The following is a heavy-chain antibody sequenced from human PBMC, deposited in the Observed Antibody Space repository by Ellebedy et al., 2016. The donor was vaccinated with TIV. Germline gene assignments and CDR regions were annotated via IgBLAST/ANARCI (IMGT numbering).Heavy chain of an antibody. CDR3: ASSPYYDILTGAYYYGMDV. CDR1: GGSISSYY. Sequence: SETLSLTXTVSGGSISSYYWSWIRQPPGKGLEWIGEINHSGSTNYNPSLKSRVTISVDTSKNQFSLKLSSVTAADTAVYYCASSPYYDILTGAYYYGMDVWGQGTTVTVSS. D-gene: IGHD3-9*01. CDR2: INHSGST. J-gene: IGHJ6*02. V-gene: IGHV4-34*01.